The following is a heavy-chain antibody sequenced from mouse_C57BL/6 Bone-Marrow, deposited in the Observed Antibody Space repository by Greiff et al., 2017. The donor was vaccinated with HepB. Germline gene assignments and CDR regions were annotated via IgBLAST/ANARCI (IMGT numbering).Heavy chain of an antibody. D-gene: IGHD2-1*01. CDR2: SRNKANDYTT. CDR1: GFTFSDFY. CDR3: ARGNYEDAMDY. J-gene: IGHJ4*01. Sequence: EVHLVESGGGLVQSGRSLRLSCATSGFTFSDFYMEWVRQAPGKGLEWIAASRNKANDYTTEYSASVKGRFIVSRDTSQSILYLQMNALRAEDTAIYYCARGNYEDAMDYWGQGTSVTVSS. V-gene: IGHV7-1*01.